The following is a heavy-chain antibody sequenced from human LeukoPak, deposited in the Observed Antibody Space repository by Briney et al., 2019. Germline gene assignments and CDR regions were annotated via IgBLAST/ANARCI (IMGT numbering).Heavy chain of an antibody. CDR3: ARGGNGYDLGVDY. CDR1: GGSISSSSYY. V-gene: IGHV4-39*07. CDR2: IYYSGST. D-gene: IGHD5-12*01. Sequence: SETLSLTCTVSGGSISSSSYYWGWIRQPPGKGLEWIGSIYYSGSTYYNPSLKSRVTISVDTSKNQFSLKLSSVTAADTAVYYCARGGNGYDLGVDYWGQGTLVTVFS. J-gene: IGHJ4*02.